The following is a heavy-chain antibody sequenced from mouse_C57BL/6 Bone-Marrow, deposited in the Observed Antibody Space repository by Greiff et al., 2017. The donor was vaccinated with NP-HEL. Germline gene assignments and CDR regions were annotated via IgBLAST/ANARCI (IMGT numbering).Heavy chain of an antibody. J-gene: IGHJ2*01. V-gene: IGHV1-26*01. CDR3: TRVGNSNYVGY. CDR1: GYTFTDYY. Sequence: EVQLQQSGPELVKPGASVKISCKASGYTFTDYYMNWVKQSHGKSLEWIGDINPNNGGTSYNQKFKGKATLTVDKSYSTAYLELRSLTSEDSAVYYCTRVGNSNYVGYWGQGTTLTVSS. D-gene: IGHD2-5*01. CDR2: INPNNGGT.